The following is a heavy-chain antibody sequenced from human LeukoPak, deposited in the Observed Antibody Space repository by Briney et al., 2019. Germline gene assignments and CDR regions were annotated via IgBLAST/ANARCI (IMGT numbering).Heavy chain of an antibody. CDR2: ISAYNGNT. CDR1: GYTFTSYG. CDR3: ARDFSASSWYGDFYYYYGMDV. J-gene: IGHJ6*02. V-gene: IGHV1-18*01. Sequence: GASVKVSCKASGYTFTSYGISWVRQAPGQGLEWMGWISAYNGNTNYAQKLQGRVTMTTDTSTSTAYMELRSLRSDDTAVYYCARDFSASSWYGDFYYYYGMDVWGQGTTVTVSS. D-gene: IGHD6-13*01.